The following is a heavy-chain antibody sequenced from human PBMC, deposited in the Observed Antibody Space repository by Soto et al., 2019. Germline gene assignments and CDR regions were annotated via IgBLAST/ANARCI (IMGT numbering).Heavy chain of an antibody. CDR2: ISYDGSNK. J-gene: IGHJ4*02. CDR1: GFTFSSYG. V-gene: IGHV3-30*18. CDR3: AKDYIYMGVTATYFDY. Sequence: PGGSLRLSCAAPGFTFSSYGMHWVRQAPGKGLEWVAVISYDGSNKYYADSVKGRFTISRDNSKNTLYLQMNSLRAEDTAVYYCAKDYIYMGVTATYFDYWGQGTLVTAPQ. D-gene: IGHD3-16*01.